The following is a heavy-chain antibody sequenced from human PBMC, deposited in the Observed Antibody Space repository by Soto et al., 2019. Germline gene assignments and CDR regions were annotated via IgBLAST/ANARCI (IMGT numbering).Heavy chain of an antibody. Sequence: EVQLVESGGGLVQPGGSLRLSCAASGFTFSSYEMNWVRQAPGKGLEWVSYISSSGSTIYYADSVKGRFTISRDNAKNSLYLQMNSLRAEDTAVYYCARLTTYYDFWSGYYTGAGSYYYVMDVWGQGTTVTVSS. V-gene: IGHV3-48*03. D-gene: IGHD3-3*01. CDR3: ARLTTYYDFWSGYYTGAGSYYYVMDV. J-gene: IGHJ6*02. CDR1: GFTFSSYE. CDR2: ISSSGSTI.